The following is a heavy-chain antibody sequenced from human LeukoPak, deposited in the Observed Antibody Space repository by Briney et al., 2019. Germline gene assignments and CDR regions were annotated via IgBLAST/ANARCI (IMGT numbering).Heavy chain of an antibody. CDR3: ARGRLLIGFDY. D-gene: IGHD3-16*01. Sequence: PSETLSLTCTVSGDSISRYYWSWIRQPPGKGLEWIGYIYYSGSTNYNPSLKSRVTISVDTSKNQFSLKLSSVTAADTAVYYCARGRLLIGFDYWGQGTLVTVSS. V-gene: IGHV4-59*12. CDR1: GDSISRYY. CDR2: IYYSGST. J-gene: IGHJ4*02.